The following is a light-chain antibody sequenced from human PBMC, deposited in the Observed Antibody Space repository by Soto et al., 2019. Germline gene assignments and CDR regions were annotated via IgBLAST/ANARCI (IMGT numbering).Light chain of an antibody. CDR2: EVS. Sequence: QSALTQPPSVSGSPGQSVTISCTGTSSDIGSYNRVSWYQQPPGTAPTLMIYEVSNRPSGVPDRFSGSKSGNTASLTISGLQAEDEADYYCSSFTSSSTLVFGGGTKLTVL. V-gene: IGLV2-18*02. J-gene: IGLJ2*01. CDR1: SSDIGSYNR. CDR3: SSFTSSSTLV.